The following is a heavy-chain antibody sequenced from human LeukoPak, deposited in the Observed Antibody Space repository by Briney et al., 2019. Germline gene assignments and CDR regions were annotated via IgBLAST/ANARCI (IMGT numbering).Heavy chain of an antibody. Sequence: SETLSLTCTVSGGSISSSSYYWGWIRQPPGKGLEWIGSIYYSGSTYYNPSLKSRVTISVDTSKNQFSLKLSSVTAADTAVYYCARSRAYYDFWSGSWGYYYMDVWGKGTTVTISS. V-gene: IGHV4-39*07. D-gene: IGHD3-3*01. J-gene: IGHJ6*03. CDR2: IYYSGST. CDR1: GGSISSSSYY. CDR3: ARSRAYYDFWSGSWGYYYMDV.